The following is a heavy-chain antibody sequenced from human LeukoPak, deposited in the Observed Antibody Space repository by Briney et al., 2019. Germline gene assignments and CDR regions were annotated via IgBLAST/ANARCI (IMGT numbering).Heavy chain of an antibody. D-gene: IGHD6-6*01. CDR1: GGSISSSSYY. Sequence: SETLSLTCTVSGGSISSSSYYWGWIRQPPGKGLEWIGSIYYSGSTYYNPSLKSRVTISVDTSKNQFSLKLSSVTAADTAVYYCARARAARQNNWFDPWGQGTLVTVSS. V-gene: IGHV4-39*07. J-gene: IGHJ5*02. CDR2: IYYSGST. CDR3: ARARAARQNNWFDP.